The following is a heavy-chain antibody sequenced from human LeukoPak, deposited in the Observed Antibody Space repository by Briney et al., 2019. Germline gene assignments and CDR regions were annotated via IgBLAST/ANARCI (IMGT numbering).Heavy chain of an antibody. D-gene: IGHD3-16*01. J-gene: IGHJ6*03. CDR3: ARDPYNGDYGDFYYYYVDV. CDR2: ITSTSSYT. CDR1: GFTFNSYN. V-gene: IGHV3-21*01. Sequence: PGGSLRLSCAASGFTFNSYNMNWVRQAPGKGLEWVSSITSTSSYTFYADSVKGRFTISRDNAKNSLYLHLNSLRDEDTAIYYCARDPYNGDYGDFYYYYVDVWGKGTTVTISS.